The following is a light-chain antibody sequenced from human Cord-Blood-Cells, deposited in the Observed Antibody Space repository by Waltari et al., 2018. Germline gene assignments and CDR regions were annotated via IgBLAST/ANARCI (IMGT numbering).Light chain of an antibody. J-gene: IGKJ1*01. CDR2: KAS. CDR3: QQYNSYSVT. Sequence: DIQMTQSPSTLSASVGDRVTITCRASQSISSWLAWYQQKPGKAPNLLIYKASSLESGVPSRFSGSGSGTEFTLNISSLQPDDFATYYCQQYNSYSVTFGQGTKVEIK. CDR1: QSISSW. V-gene: IGKV1-5*03.